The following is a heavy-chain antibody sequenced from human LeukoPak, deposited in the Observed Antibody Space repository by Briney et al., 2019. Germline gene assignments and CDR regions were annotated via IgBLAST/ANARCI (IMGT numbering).Heavy chain of an antibody. J-gene: IGHJ1*01. CDR3: ATAGGRKACFQH. V-gene: IGHV3-7*01. D-gene: IGHD3-16*01. Sequence: PGGSLRLSCAASGFTFSNYWMSWVRQAPGKGLEWVANIKEDGSEKDYVDSVKGRFTISRDNAKNSLYLQINSLRAEDMAVYYCATAGGRKACFQHWGQGTLVTVSS. CDR1: GFTFSNYW. CDR2: IKEDGSEK.